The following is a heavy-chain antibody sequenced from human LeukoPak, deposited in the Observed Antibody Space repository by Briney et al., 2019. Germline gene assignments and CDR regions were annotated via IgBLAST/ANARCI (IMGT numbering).Heavy chain of an antibody. V-gene: IGHV1-18*01. Sequence: ASVKVSFKASGYTFTIYGISWVRQAPGQGLEGMGWISAYNGNTNYAQKLQGRVTMTTDTSTSTAYMELRSLRSDDTAVYYCARDRFGYCSSTSCYPDYWGQGTLVTVSS. CDR2: ISAYNGNT. J-gene: IGHJ4*02. D-gene: IGHD2-2*03. CDR1: GYTFTIYG. CDR3: ARDRFGYCSSTSCYPDY.